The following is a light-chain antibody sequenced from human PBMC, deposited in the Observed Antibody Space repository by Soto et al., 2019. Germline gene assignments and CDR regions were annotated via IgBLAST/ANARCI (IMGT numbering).Light chain of an antibody. CDR3: TSYGGRDNLM. Sequence: QSSLTEPPSASVSPGQSVTISCTGTISYIGSYNYVSWFQQHPGESPKLIISEVNKRPSGVPDRFSGSKSGNTASLTVSGLQAEDEADYYCTSYGGRDNLMFGGGTK. CDR2: EVN. J-gene: IGLJ3*02. V-gene: IGLV2-8*01. CDR1: ISYIGSYNY.